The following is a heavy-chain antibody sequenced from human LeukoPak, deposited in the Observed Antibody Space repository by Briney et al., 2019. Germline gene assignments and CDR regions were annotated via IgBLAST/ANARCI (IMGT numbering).Heavy chain of an antibody. CDR1: GFTFSDYV. CDR2: FKTNSGQV. V-gene: IGHV3-23*01. J-gene: IGHJ4*02. Sequence: GGSLRLSCVASGFTFSDYVMNWVRQAPGKGLEWVSTFKTNSGQVYYAESVRGRFTISRDNSKNTVYLQMSSLRAEDTALYYCARSVPDYTRFDYWGQGALVTVSP. D-gene: IGHD4-11*01. CDR3: ARSVPDYTRFDY.